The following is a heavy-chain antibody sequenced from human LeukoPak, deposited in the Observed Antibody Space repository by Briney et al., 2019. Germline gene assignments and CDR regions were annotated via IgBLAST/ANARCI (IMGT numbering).Heavy chain of an antibody. CDR2: IKQDGSEK. J-gene: IGHJ3*02. V-gene: IGHV3-7*01. CDR1: GFTFSSYW. Sequence: GGSLRLSCAASGFTFSSYWMSWVRQAPGKGLESVANIKQDGSEKYYVDSVKGRFTISRDNAKNSLYLQINSLRAEDTAVYYCARDYGGNDAFDIWGQGTMVTVSS. D-gene: IGHD4-23*01. CDR3: ARDYGGNDAFDI.